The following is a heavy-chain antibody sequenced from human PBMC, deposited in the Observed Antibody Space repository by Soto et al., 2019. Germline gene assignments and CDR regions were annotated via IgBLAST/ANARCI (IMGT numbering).Heavy chain of an antibody. Sequence: EVQLVESGGGLVQPGGSLRLSCAASGFTFSNYWMYWVRQAPGKGLEWVSRIISDGRVSREEDSVKGGLTISRDNVKNTLYLQMDRLRAEDTAIYYCARGDCVGGTCYSLAGSFYYYMDVWGKGTTVTVFS. CDR2: IISDGRVS. V-gene: IGHV3-74*02. J-gene: IGHJ6*03. CDR3: ARGDCVGGTCYSLAGSFYYYMDV. D-gene: IGHD2-15*01. CDR1: GFTFSNYW.